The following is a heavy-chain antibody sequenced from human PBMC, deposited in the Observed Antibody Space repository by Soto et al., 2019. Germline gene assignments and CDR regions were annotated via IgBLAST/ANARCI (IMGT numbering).Heavy chain of an antibody. CDR3: ARDLYCTNGVCSSQGGYYYGMDV. CDR2: IYYSGST. CDR1: GGSISSGGYY. J-gene: IGHJ6*02. Sequence: SETLSLTCTVSGGSISSGGYYWSWIRQHPGKGLEWIGYIYYSGSTYYNPSLKSRVTISVDTSKNQFSLKLSSVTAADTAVYYCARDLYCTNGVCSSQGGYYYGMDVWGQGTTVTVSS. V-gene: IGHV4-31*03. D-gene: IGHD2-8*01.